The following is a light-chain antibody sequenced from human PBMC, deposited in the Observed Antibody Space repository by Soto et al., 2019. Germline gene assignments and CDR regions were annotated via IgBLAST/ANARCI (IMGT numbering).Light chain of an antibody. CDR1: QSISSY. CDR2: AAS. Sequence: DIQMTQSPSSLSASVGHRVTITCRASQSISSYLNWYQQKPGKAPKRLIYAASSLQRGVPSRFRGSRSGTEFTLTISSLQPEDFATYYCLQHDSNVWTFGQGTKVE. J-gene: IGKJ1*01. CDR3: LQHDSNVWT. V-gene: IGKV1-17*01.